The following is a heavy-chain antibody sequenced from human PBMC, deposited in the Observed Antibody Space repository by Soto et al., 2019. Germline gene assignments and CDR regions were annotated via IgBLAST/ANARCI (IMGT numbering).Heavy chain of an antibody. Sequence: GGSLRLSCAASGYTFSNAWMSWVRQAPGKGLEWVGRIKSKTDGGTTDYAAPVKGRFTISRDDSKNTLYLQMNSLKTEDTAVYYCTTEGLHCISTSCPDPWGQGTLVTVSS. CDR3: TTEGLHCISTSCPDP. J-gene: IGHJ5*02. D-gene: IGHD2-2*01. CDR1: GYTFSNAW. V-gene: IGHV3-15*01. CDR2: IKSKTDGGTT.